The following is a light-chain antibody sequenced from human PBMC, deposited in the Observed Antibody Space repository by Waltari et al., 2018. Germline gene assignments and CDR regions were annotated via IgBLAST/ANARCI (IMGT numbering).Light chain of an antibody. V-gene: IGKV3-11*01. Sequence: DIVLTQSPATLSVSLGERATLSCRASQSVSSYLAWYQQKPGQAPRLLIYGASNRATGIPARFSGSGSGTDFTLTISSLEPEDFAVYYCQQRSNWPLITFGQGTRLEIK. CDR2: GAS. J-gene: IGKJ5*01. CDR1: QSVSSY. CDR3: QQRSNWPLIT.